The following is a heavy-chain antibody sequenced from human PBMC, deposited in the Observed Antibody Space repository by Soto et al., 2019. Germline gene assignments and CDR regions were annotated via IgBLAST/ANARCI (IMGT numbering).Heavy chain of an antibody. CDR2: IYWDDDK. J-gene: IGHJ6*03. CDR1: GFSLSTSGVG. CDR3: APRLEFWSGSRGYYYYYMDV. V-gene: IGHV2-5*02. D-gene: IGHD3-3*01. Sequence: QITLKESGPTLVKPTQTLTLTCTFSGFSLSTSGVGVGWIRQPPGKALEWLALIYWDDDKRYSPSLKSRLTNTKDNLKNRGDPTMTNMDPGDTTTYYRAPRLEFWSGSRGYYYYYMDVWGKGTTVTVSS.